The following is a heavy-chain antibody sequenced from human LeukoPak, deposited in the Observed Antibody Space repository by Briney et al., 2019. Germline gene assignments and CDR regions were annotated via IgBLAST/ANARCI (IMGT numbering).Heavy chain of an antibody. D-gene: IGHD1-20*01. CDR1: GYTFTGYY. J-gene: IGHJ3*02. CDR3: ARVLDITGTIFDAFDI. Sequence: ASVKVSCKASGYTFTGYYMHWVRQAPGQGLEWMGWINPNSGGTNYAQKFQGRVTMTRDTSISTAYMELSRLRSDDTAVYYCARVLDITGTIFDAFDIWGQGTMVTVSS. CDR2: INPNSGGT. V-gene: IGHV1-2*02.